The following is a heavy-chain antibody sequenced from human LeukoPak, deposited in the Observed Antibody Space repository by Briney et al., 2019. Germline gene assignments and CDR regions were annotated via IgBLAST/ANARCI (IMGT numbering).Heavy chain of an antibody. CDR2: ISYDGSNK. V-gene: IGHV3-30*18. Sequence: GRSLRLSCAASGFTFSSYGMHWVRQAPGKGLEWVAVISYDGSNKYYADSVKGRFTISRDNSKNTLYLQMNSLRAEDTAVYYCAKYFDWLPTDYWGQGTLVTVSS. CDR1: GFTFSSYG. D-gene: IGHD3-9*01. J-gene: IGHJ4*02. CDR3: AKYFDWLPTDY.